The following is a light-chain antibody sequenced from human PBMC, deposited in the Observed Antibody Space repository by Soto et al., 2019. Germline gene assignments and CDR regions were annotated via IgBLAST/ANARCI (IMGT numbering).Light chain of an antibody. J-gene: IGKJ2*01. CDR3: QQYDRFPYT. CDR2: KAS. CDR1: QRISNW. Sequence: DIPMTQSPSTLSASVGDTVTITCRASQRISNWLAWYQQKPGQAPKLLSLKASTLESEGPSRFSGSGSGTEFTLTISSLQPDDVATFYCQQYDRFPYTFGQGTKLEIK. V-gene: IGKV1-5*03.